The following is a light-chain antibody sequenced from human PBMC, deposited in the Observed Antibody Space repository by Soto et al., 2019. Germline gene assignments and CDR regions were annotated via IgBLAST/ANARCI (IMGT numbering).Light chain of an antibody. V-gene: IGKV3D-15*01. CDR1: QSVSNN. J-gene: IGKJ4*01. Sequence: EIVMRQSPATLSVARGERATLSCRASQSVSNNLAWYQQKPGQAPRLLIYGASTRATGIPARFSGSGSGTEFTLTISSLQSEDFAVYYCQQYNNWPLTFGGGTKVDTK. CDR2: GAS. CDR3: QQYNNWPLT.